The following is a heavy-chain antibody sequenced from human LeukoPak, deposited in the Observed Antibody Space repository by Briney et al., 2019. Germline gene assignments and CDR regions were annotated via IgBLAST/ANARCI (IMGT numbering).Heavy chain of an antibody. Sequence: GGSLRLSCEASGFTLSNYWMHWVRQTPGKGLVWVSRINPDGSITTYADSVKGRFTISRDNAKNTLYLQMNSLRAEDTAVYYCARDLFWNQADYWGQGALVTVSS. V-gene: IGHV3-74*01. D-gene: IGHD1-1*01. CDR1: GFTLSNYW. CDR2: INPDGSIT. CDR3: ARDLFWNQADY. J-gene: IGHJ4*02.